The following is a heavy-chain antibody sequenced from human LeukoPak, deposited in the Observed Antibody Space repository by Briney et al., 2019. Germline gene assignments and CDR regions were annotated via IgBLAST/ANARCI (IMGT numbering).Heavy chain of an antibody. CDR2: INHSGST. CDR3: ARGDIAASGTPYDY. V-gene: IGHV4-34*01. Sequence: PSETLSLTCAVYGGSFSGYYWSWIRQSPGKGLEWIGEINHSGSTNYNPSLKSRVTISVDTSKKQFSLKLSSVTAADTAVYFCARGDIAASGTPYDYWGQGTLVTVSS. D-gene: IGHD6-13*01. J-gene: IGHJ4*02. CDR1: GGSFSGYY.